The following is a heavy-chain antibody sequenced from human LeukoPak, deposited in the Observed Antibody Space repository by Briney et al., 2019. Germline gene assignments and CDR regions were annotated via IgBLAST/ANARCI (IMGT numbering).Heavy chain of an antibody. J-gene: IGHJ4*02. Sequence: LETLSLTCTVSGYSISSGYYWGWLRQPPGKGLEWIGSIYHSGSTYYNPSLKSRVTISVDTSKNQFSLKLSSVTAADTAVYYCAREFPSMVRGVTWYYWGQGTLVTVSS. CDR1: GYSISSGYY. D-gene: IGHD3-10*01. CDR3: AREFPSMVRGVTWYY. CDR2: IYHSGST. V-gene: IGHV4-38-2*02.